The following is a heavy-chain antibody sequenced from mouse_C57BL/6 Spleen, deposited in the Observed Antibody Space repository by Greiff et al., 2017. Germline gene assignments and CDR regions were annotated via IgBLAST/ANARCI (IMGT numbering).Heavy chain of an antibody. CDR1: GYAFSSYW. J-gene: IGHJ1*03. V-gene: IGHV1-80*01. D-gene: IGHD1-1*01. Sequence: QVQLQQSGAELVKPGASVKISCKASGYAFSSYWMNWVKQRPGKGLEWIGQLYPGDGDTNYNGKFKGKATLTADKSSSTAYMQLSSLTSEDSAVYFCARSRGYGSSYGYFDVWGTGTTVTVSS. CDR3: ARSRGYGSSYGYFDV. CDR2: LYPGDGDT.